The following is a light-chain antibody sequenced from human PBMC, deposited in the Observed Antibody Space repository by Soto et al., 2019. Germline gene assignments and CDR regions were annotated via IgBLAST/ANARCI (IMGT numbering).Light chain of an antibody. J-gene: IGKJ3*01. CDR2: GAS. CDR3: QQYNNWPPFT. CDR1: QSVSSN. V-gene: IGKV3-15*01. Sequence: EIVMTQSPAPLSVSPGARATLSCRASQSVSSNVAWYQQKPGQAPRLLIYGASTRATGIPARFSGSGSGTEFTLTISSLQSEDFAVYYCQQYNNWPPFTFGPGTKVDIK.